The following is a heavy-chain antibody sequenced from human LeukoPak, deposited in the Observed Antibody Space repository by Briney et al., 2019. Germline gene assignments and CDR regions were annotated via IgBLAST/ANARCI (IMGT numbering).Heavy chain of an antibody. J-gene: IGHJ3*02. D-gene: IGHD5-18*01. CDR1: GYSFTSYW. Sequence: GEPLKFSCKGSGYSFTSYWIGWVPQTPGKGLVWMGIIYPGDSDTRYSPSFQGQVTISADKSISTAYLQWSSLKASDTAMYYCARDGYGYDAFDIWGQGTMVTVSS. CDR3: ARDGYGYDAFDI. CDR2: IYPGDSDT. V-gene: IGHV5-51*01.